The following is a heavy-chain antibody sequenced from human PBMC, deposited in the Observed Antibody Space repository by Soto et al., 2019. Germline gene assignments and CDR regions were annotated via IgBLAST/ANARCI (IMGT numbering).Heavy chain of an antibody. J-gene: IGHJ4*02. V-gene: IGHV3-74*01. CDR3: ARKPQFSSGGYHFDN. CDR1: GFTFSSYW. Sequence: GGSLRLSCAASGFTFSSYWMHWVRQVPGKRLVWVSRIKSDGTSTDYADSVKGQVTISADKSISTAYLQWSSLKASDTAMYYCARKPQFSSGGYHFDNWGQGTLVTVSS. D-gene: IGHD6-19*01. CDR2: IKSDGTST.